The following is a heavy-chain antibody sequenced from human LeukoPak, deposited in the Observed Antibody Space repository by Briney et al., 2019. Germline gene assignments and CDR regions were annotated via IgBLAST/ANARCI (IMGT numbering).Heavy chain of an antibody. D-gene: IGHD4-17*01. CDR3: ARDTPPYGDYAGDAFDI. Sequence: GASVKVSCKASGGTFSSYAISWVRQAPGQGLEWMGGIIPIFGTANYVQKFQGRVTITADESTSTAYMELSSLRSEDTAVYYCARDTPPYGDYAGDAFDIWGQGTMVTVSS. V-gene: IGHV1-69*13. J-gene: IGHJ3*02. CDR1: GGTFSSYA. CDR2: IIPIFGTA.